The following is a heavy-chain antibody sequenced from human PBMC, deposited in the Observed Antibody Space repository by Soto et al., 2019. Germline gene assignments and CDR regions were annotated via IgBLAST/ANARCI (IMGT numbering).Heavy chain of an antibody. V-gene: IGHV4-34*01. CDR3: ARGYYYASGSSFPY. D-gene: IGHD3-10*01. J-gene: IGHJ4*02. Sequence: QLQQWGAGLLKPSETLSLTCAVYNGSFSKYYWNWIRQSPGKGLEGIGEINQSGATNYNPSLQGRVTISVDTSKNQFSLQLKSLTAADTAVYYCARGYYYASGSSFPYWGQGTLVTVSS. CDR1: NGSFSKYY. CDR2: INQSGAT.